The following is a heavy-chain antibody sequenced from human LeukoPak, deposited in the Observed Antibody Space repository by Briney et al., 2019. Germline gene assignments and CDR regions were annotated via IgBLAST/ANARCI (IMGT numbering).Heavy chain of an antibody. V-gene: IGHV1-2*02. CDR3: ARHMTVTYDAFDI. CDR2: INPNSGGT. Sequence: ASVKVSCKASGYTFTGYYMHWVRQAPGQGLEWMGWINPNSGGTNYAQKFQGRVTMTRDTSERQFSLKLSSVTAADTAAYYCARHMTVTYDAFDIWGQGTMVTVSS. J-gene: IGHJ3*02. CDR1: GYTFTGYY. D-gene: IGHD3-22*01.